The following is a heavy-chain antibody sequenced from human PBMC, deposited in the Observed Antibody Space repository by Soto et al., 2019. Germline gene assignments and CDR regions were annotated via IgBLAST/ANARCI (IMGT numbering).Heavy chain of an antibody. D-gene: IGHD4-17*01. J-gene: IGHJ5*02. Sequence: QITLKESGPTLVKPTQTLTMTCTISGFSLTTSGVGVGWIRQPPGKPLEWLALIYWEDDKRYSPSLKSMLTITKDTLKNQVVLTMTNLDPADTATYFCAHSTSTVTWWFDPWGQGDLGTGSS. CDR3: AHSTSTVTWWFDP. CDR2: IYWEDDK. CDR1: GFSLTTSGVG. V-gene: IGHV2-5*02.